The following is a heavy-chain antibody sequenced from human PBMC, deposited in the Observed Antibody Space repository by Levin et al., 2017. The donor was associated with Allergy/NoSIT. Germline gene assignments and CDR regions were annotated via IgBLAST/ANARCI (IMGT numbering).Heavy chain of an antibody. CDR2: IDTDGSGA. Sequence: GGSLRLSCAASGFTFTSHWMHWVRQAPGKGLVWVSRIDTDGSGATYADSVKGRFTLSRDNARNTVYLEMNSVRAEDTAVYYCVRDRPHNWFDPWGQGTLVTVTS. J-gene: IGHJ5*02. CDR3: VRDRPHNWFDP. V-gene: IGHV3-74*01. CDR1: GFTFTSHW.